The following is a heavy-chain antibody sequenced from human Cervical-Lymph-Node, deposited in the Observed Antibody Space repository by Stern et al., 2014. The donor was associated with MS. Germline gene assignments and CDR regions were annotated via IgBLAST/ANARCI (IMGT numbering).Heavy chain of an antibody. J-gene: IGHJ6*02. D-gene: IGHD3-16*01. Sequence: VQLVESGVAVKKPGSSVKVSCKASGGTFSNYGFSWVRQAPGQGLEWMGGIIPIFGTAHYAQKFQGRVTITADESTSTVYMELRSLRSEDTAIYYCATDNTDIWGMDVWGQGSTVTVS. CDR3: ATDNTDIWGMDV. V-gene: IGHV1-69*01. CDR1: GGTFSNYG. CDR2: IIPIFGTA.